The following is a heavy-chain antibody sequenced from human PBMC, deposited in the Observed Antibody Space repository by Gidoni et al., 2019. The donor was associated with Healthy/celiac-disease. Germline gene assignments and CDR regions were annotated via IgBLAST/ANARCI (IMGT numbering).Heavy chain of an antibody. D-gene: IGHD6-13*01. J-gene: IGHJ4*02. CDR2: ISSSSSYI. CDR3: ARVQQQLVDY. Sequence: EVQLVESGGGLVKPGGSLRLSCAASGFTFSRYSMNWVRQAPGKGLEWVSSISSSSSYIYYADSVKGRFTISRDNAKNSLYLQMNSLRAEDTAVYYCARVQQQLVDYWGQGTLVTVSS. V-gene: IGHV3-21*01. CDR1: GFTFSRYS.